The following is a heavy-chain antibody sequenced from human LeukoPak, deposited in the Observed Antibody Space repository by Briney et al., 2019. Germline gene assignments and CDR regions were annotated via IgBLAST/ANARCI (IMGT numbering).Heavy chain of an antibody. V-gene: IGHV3-53*01. CDR1: GFTVSSNY. CDR3: ARGPTPVYSSGWYPFDY. D-gene: IGHD6-19*01. Sequence: GGSLRLSCAASGFTVSSNYMSWVRQAPGKGLESVSVIYSGGSTYYADSVKGRFTISRDNSKNTLYLQMNSLRAEDTAVYYCARGPTPVYSSGWYPFDYWGQGTLVTVSS. CDR2: IYSGGST. J-gene: IGHJ4*02.